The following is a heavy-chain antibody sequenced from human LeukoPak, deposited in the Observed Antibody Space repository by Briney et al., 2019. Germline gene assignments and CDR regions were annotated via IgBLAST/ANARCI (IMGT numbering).Heavy chain of an antibody. CDR2: IKSKTDGGTT. CDR1: GFTFSNAW. Sequence: GGSLRLSCAASGFTFSNAWMNWVRQAPGKGLEWVGRIKSKTDGGTTDYAAPVKGRFTISRDDSKNTLYQQMNSLGAEDTAVYYCAREDYGYSYGSVDYWGQGTLVTVSS. J-gene: IGHJ4*02. D-gene: IGHD5-18*01. V-gene: IGHV3-15*07. CDR3: AREDYGYSYGSVDY.